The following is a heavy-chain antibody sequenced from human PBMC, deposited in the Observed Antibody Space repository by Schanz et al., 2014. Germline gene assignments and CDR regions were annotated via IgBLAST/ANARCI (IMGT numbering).Heavy chain of an antibody. CDR1: GGSISSSTYY. CDR2: IDDTGST. CDR3: AREIESSMIRGVID. D-gene: IGHD3-10*01. V-gene: IGHV4-39*02. Sequence: QLQLQESGPGLVIPSETLSLTCTVSGGSISSSTYYWGWIRQPPGKGPEWIGTIDDTGSTYYTPSRRVRPTMSVDTSKSHLPVQLTSVTAADTAVYYCAREIESSMIRGVIDWGQGTLVTVSS. J-gene: IGHJ4*02.